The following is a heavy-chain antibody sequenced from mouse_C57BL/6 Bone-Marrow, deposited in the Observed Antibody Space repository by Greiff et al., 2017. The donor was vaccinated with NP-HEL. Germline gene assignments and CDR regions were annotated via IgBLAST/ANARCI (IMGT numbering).Heavy chain of an antibody. D-gene: IGHD2-2*01. Sequence: VQLQQSGPELVKPGASVKISCKASGYTFTDYYMNWVKQSHGKSLEWIGDINPNNGGTSYNQKFKGKATLTVDKSSSTAYMELRSLTSEDSAVYYCARSGGLQAYWGQGTTLTVSS. V-gene: IGHV1-26*01. CDR1: GYTFTDYY. CDR3: ARSGGLQAY. J-gene: IGHJ2*01. CDR2: INPNNGGT.